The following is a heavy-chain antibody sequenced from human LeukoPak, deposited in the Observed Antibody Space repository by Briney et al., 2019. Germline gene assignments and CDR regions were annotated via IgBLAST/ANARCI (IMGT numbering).Heavy chain of an antibody. CDR3: ARDGDCSSTSCYTDYYYYMDV. CDR2: INPNSGGT. V-gene: IGHV1-2*06. CDR1: GYTFTGYY. J-gene: IGHJ6*03. D-gene: IGHD2-2*02. Sequence: ASVKVSCKASGYTFTGYYMHWVRQAPGQGLEWMGRINPNSGGTNYAQKFQGRVTMTRDTSISTAYMELSRLRSDDTAVYYCARDGDCSSTSCYTDYYYYMDVWGKGTTVTVSS.